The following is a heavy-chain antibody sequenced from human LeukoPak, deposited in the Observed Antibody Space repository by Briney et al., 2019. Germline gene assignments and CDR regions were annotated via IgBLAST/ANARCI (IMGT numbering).Heavy chain of an antibody. CDR2: LNGGGGST. CDR3: AAATGYLTSLPLDY. D-gene: IGHD6-13*01. V-gene: IGHV3-23*01. J-gene: IGHJ4*02. CDR1: GFTFSNYA. Sequence: PGGSLRLSCAASGFTFSNYAMSWVRQAPGKWLEWVSVLNGGGGSTYYADSVKGRFTISRDNSKNTLYLQMNSLRVEDTAVYYRAAATGYLTSLPLDYWGQRTLVTVSS.